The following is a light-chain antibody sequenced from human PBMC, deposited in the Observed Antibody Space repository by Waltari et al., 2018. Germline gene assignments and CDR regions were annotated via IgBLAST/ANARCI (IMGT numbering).Light chain of an antibody. J-gene: IGKJ1*01. Sequence: DIQMTQSPSTLSASVGDSVTLTCRASQSVSDWLAWYQQKPGQAPNLLIYKASNLYSGVPSRFSGSGSETEFTLTISGLQPDDFATYYCQHYFVYPWTFGQGTRVEIK. CDR1: QSVSDW. CDR2: KAS. CDR3: QHYFVYPWT. V-gene: IGKV1-5*03.